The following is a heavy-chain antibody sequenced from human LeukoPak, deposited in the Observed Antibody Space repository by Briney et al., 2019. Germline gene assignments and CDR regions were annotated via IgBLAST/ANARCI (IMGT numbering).Heavy chain of an antibody. CDR1: GFTFSDYY. Sequence: GGSLRLSCAASGFTFSDYYMSWIRQAPGKGLEWVSYISSSGSTIYYADSVKGRFTISRDNAKNSLYLQMNSPRAEDTAVYYCARDGSAHSSGWYVADWGQGTLVTVSS. D-gene: IGHD6-19*01. V-gene: IGHV3-11*01. J-gene: IGHJ4*02. CDR3: ARDGSAHSSGWYVAD. CDR2: ISSSGSTI.